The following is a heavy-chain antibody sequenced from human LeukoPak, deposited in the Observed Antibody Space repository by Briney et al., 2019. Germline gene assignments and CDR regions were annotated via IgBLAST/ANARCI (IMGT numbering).Heavy chain of an antibody. CDR1: GFTFDDYG. Sequence: GGSLRLSCAASGFTFDDYGMTWVRQAPGKGLEWVSGINWNGDSTGYADSTKGRFTISRDNAKNSLYLQMNSLRAEDTAVYYCAKCGNSGCHLIDYWGQGTLVTVSS. CDR3: AKCGNSGCHLIDY. CDR2: INWNGDST. J-gene: IGHJ4*02. V-gene: IGHV3-20*04. D-gene: IGHD5-12*01.